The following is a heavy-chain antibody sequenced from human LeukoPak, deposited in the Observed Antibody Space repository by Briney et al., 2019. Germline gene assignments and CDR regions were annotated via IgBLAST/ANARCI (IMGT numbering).Heavy chain of an antibody. CDR3: ASVDGSEDQKSFDP. V-gene: IGHV4-61*02. CDR1: LGSIRNASYL. Sequence: SETLSLTCTVSLGSIRNASYLWYWIRQPAGKGLEWIGRIYTSGSTNYNPSLKSRVTVSVDTSKNQFSLKLSSVTAADTAVYYCASVDGSEDQKSFDPWGQGTLVTVSS. CDR2: IYTSGST. J-gene: IGHJ5*02. D-gene: IGHD5-24*01.